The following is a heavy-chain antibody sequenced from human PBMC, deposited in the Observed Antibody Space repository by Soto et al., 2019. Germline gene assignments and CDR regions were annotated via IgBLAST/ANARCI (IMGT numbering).Heavy chain of an antibody. CDR2: IVVGSGNT. D-gene: IGHD6-19*01. CDR3: AALVVAGPDAFDI. V-gene: IGHV1-58*01. Sequence: ASVKVSCKASGFTFTSSAVQWVRRARGQRLEWIGWIVVGSGNTNYAQKFQERVTITRDMSTSTAYMELSSLRSEDTAVYYCAALVVAGPDAFDIWGQGTMVTVSS. CDR1: GFTFTSSA. J-gene: IGHJ3*02.